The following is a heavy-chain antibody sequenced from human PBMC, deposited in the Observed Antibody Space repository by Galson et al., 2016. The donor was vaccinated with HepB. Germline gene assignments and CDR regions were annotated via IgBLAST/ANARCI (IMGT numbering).Heavy chain of an antibody. V-gene: IGHV5-51*01. Sequence: QSGAEVKKPGESLKISCKGSGYRFTSYWIDWVRQMPGKGLEWMGIIYPGDSDIRYSPSFQDQVSISADRSFTTAYLQWSSLKASDTAVYYCVGLSGYGGYENFDYWGQGTLVTVSS. CDR1: GYRFTSYW. CDR3: VGLSGYGGYENFDY. CDR2: IYPGDSDI. J-gene: IGHJ4*02. D-gene: IGHD5-12*01.